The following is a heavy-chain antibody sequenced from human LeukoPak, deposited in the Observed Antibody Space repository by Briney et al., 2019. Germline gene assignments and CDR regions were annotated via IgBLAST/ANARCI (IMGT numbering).Heavy chain of an antibody. CDR3: AKGVSGWPNYFDY. Sequence: RPGGSLRLSCAASGFTFSSYAMSWVRQAPGKGLEWVSAISGSGGSTYYADSVKGRFTISRDNSKNTLYLQLNSLRAEDTAVYYCAKGVSGWPNYFDYWGQGTLVTVSS. CDR2: ISGSGGST. D-gene: IGHD6-19*01. CDR1: GFTFSSYA. V-gene: IGHV3-23*01. J-gene: IGHJ4*02.